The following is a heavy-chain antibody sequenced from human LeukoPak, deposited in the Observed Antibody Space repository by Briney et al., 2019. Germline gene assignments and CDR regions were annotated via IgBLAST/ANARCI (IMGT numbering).Heavy chain of an antibody. D-gene: IGHD4-17*01. CDR1: GYSFTSYW. Sequence: GGSLKISCKGSGYSFTSYWIGWVRQMPGKGLEWMGIIYPGDSDTRYSPSFQGQVTISADKSISTAYLQWSSLKASDTAMYYCASQMTTVSPEYYFDYWGQGTLVTVSS. V-gene: IGHV5-51*01. CDR2: IYPGDSDT. CDR3: ASQMTTVSPEYYFDY. J-gene: IGHJ4*02.